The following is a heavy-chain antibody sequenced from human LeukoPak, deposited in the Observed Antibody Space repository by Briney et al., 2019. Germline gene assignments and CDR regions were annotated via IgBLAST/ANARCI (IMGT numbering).Heavy chain of an antibody. CDR1: RGSISSDNDY. V-gene: IGHV4-39*07. Sequence: PSETLSHTCTVSRGSISSDNDYWGWIRQPPGKGLEWIGSIYYRGSTYYNPSLKSRVTIAVDTSKNQFSLKLNSVTAADTAVYYCARRSDVVVTPLGYYFDYWGQGTLVTVSS. CDR2: IYYRGST. J-gene: IGHJ4*02. CDR3: ARRSDVVVTPLGYYFDY. D-gene: IGHD4-23*01.